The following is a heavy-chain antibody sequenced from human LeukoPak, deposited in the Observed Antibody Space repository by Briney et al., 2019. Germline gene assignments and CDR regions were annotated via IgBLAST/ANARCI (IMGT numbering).Heavy chain of an antibody. D-gene: IGHD3-16*01. J-gene: IGHJ4*02. Sequence: GGSLRLSCEASNFTFSHYAMNWVRQTPGKGLEWVASISDIGSYIYYADSVKGRFTISRDNAKDSLYLQMNNLRAEDTAVYFRARDPGGVAHNYFDSWGQGTLVSVSS. CDR2: ISDIGSYI. CDR1: NFTFSHYA. V-gene: IGHV3-21*04. CDR3: ARDPGGVAHNYFDS.